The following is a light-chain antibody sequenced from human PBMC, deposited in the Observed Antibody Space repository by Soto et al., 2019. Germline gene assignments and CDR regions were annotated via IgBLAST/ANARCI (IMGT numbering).Light chain of an antibody. CDR2: EVS. CDR3: ASFTTSTTLV. CDR1: SSDVGAYNY. V-gene: IGLV2-14*01. Sequence: QSVLTQPASVSGSPGQSITISCTGTSSDVGAYNYVSWYQQNPGKAPKLMIYEVSHRPSGVSNRFSGSKSGNTASLTISGLQAEDESDYYCASFTTSTTLVFGGGTQLTVL. J-gene: IGLJ3*02.